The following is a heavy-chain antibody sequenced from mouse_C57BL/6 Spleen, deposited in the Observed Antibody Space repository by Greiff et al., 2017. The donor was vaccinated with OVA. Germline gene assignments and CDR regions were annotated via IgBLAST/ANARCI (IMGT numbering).Heavy chain of an antibody. CDR3: ARSARDYSNYGWYFDV. J-gene: IGHJ1*03. CDR1: GFSLTSYA. CDR2: IWTGGGT. D-gene: IGHD2-5*01. V-gene: IGHV2-9-1*01. Sequence: VQLQQSGPGLVAPSQSLSITCTVSGFSLTSYAISWVRQPPGKGLEWLGVIWTGGGTNYNSALKSRLSISKDNSKSQVFLKMNSLQTDDTARYYCARSARDYSNYGWYFDVWGTGTTVTVSS.